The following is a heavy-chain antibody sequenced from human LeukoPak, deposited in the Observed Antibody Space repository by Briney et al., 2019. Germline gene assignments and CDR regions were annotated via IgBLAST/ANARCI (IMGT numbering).Heavy chain of an antibody. V-gene: IGHV1-18*01. J-gene: IGHJ6*02. Sequence: ASVKVSCKASGYTFTSYGISWVRQAPGQGLEWMGWISAYNGNTNYAQKLQGRVTMTTDTSTSTAYMELRSLRSDDTAVYYCARAFGSGSYYNLNPLLDYYYYGMDVWGQGTTVTVSS. CDR2: ISAYNGNT. CDR1: GYTFTSYG. CDR3: ARAFGSGSYYNLNPLLDYYYYGMDV. D-gene: IGHD3-10*01.